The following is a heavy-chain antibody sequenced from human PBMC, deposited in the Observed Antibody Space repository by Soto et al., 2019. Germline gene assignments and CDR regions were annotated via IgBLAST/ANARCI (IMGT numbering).Heavy chain of an antibody. V-gene: IGHV1-3*01. CDR2: INAGNGNT. Sequence: ASVKVSCKASGYTFTNYAVHWVRQAPGQRLEWMGWINAGNGNTKYSQKFQGRVTITRDTSASTAYMELSSLRSEDTAVYYCARGGSLYWYFDLWGRGTLVTVS. CDR1: GYTFTNYA. CDR3: ARGGSLYWYFDL. J-gene: IGHJ2*01. D-gene: IGHD1-26*01.